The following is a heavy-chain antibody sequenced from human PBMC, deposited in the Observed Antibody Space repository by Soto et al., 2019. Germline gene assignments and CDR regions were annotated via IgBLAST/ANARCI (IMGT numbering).Heavy chain of an antibody. J-gene: IGHJ4*02. CDR2: IYYSGST. CDR1: GGSISSSSYY. Sequence: TSETLSLTCTVSGGSISSSSYYWGWVRQPPGKGLEWIGSIYYSGSTYYNPSLKSRVTISVDTSKNQFSLKLSSVTAADTAVYYCARQGYDFWSGYGYYFDYWGQGTLVTVSS. CDR3: ARQGYDFWSGYGYYFDY. V-gene: IGHV4-39*01. D-gene: IGHD3-3*01.